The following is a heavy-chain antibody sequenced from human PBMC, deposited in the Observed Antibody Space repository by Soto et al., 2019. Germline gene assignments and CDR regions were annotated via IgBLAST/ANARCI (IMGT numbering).Heavy chain of an antibody. CDR2: IYHSGST. J-gene: IGHJ5*02. CDR1: GCSISSSNW. V-gene: IGHV4-4*02. CDR3: ASGVLSSGWFDP. D-gene: IGHD6-6*01. Sequence: PSETLSLTCSVSGCSISSSNWWSWVRQPPGKGLEWIGEIYHSGSTNYNPSLKSRVTISVDKSKNQFSLKLSSVTAADTAVYYCASGVLSSGWFDPWGQGTLVTVSS.